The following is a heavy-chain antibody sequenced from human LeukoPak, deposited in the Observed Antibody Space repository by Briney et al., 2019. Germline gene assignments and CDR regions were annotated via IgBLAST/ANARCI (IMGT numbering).Heavy chain of an antibody. Sequence: GESLKISCATSGFNFNNYGMHWVRQRPGKGLEWVAVIWYDGSNKYYSDSVKGRFTVSRDNSKNTLYVQMNSLRVEDAAVYYCAKSASDSSGYWRGEDYWGQGTLVTVSS. V-gene: IGHV3-33*06. CDR3: AKSASDSSGYWRGEDY. D-gene: IGHD3-22*01. CDR1: GFNFNNYG. CDR2: IWYDGSNK. J-gene: IGHJ4*02.